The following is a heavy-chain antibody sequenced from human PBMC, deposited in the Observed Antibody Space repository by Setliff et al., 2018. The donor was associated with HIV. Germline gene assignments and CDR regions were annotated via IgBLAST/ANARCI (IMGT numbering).Heavy chain of an antibody. J-gene: IGHJ4*02. Sequence: PGGSLRLSCAASGLTFDRFWMHWVRQAPGKGLVWVSRVNSDGSSKTYADSVKGRFTISRDNAKNTLYLQMNSLRVEDTGVYYCHSGYDTEEQSYFDYWGQGTLVTVSS. CDR2: VNSDGSSK. CDR1: GLTFDRFW. CDR3: HSGYDTEEQSYFDY. D-gene: IGHD5-12*01. V-gene: IGHV3-74*01.